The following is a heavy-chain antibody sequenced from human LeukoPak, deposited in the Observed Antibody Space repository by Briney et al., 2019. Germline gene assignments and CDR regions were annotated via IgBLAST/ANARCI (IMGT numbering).Heavy chain of an antibody. CDR3: VKDRAVTGPFDY. V-gene: IGHV3-64D*09. CDR2: ISSQGGST. J-gene: IGHJ4*02. CDR1: GFTFSSYA. D-gene: IGHD6-19*01. Sequence: GGSLRLSCSASGFTFSSYAMHWVRQAPGQGLEYVSAISSQGGSTYYADSVKGRFTISRDNSKNTLYLQMSSLRPGDTAIYYCVKDRAVTGPFDYWGQGTLVTVSS.